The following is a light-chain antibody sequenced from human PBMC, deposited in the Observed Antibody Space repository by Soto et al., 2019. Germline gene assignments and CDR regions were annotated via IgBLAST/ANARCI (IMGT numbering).Light chain of an antibody. V-gene: IGKV3-15*01. Sequence: EIVMTQSPATLSLSPGERATGSCRASQRVSSDLAWYQQQPGQAPRLLIYGVSTRATGIPSRFSGSGSGTDFNLTISSLQSEDFAVYYCLEYNNWPRWTVGQGTKVDIK. CDR1: QRVSSD. CDR2: GVS. J-gene: IGKJ1*01. CDR3: LEYNNWPRWT.